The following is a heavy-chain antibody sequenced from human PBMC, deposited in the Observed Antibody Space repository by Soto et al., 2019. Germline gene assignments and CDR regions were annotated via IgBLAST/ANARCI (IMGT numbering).Heavy chain of an antibody. CDR1: GGSFSGYY. V-gene: IGHV4-34*01. CDR2: INHSGST. D-gene: IGHD2-8*02. Sequence: PSETLSLTCAVYGGSFSGYYWSWIRQPPGKGLEWIGEINHSGSTNYNPSLKSRVTISVDTSKNQFSLKLSSVTAADTAVYYCARGLDLVAHALDIWGQGTMVTVSS. J-gene: IGHJ3*02. CDR3: ARGLDLVAHALDI.